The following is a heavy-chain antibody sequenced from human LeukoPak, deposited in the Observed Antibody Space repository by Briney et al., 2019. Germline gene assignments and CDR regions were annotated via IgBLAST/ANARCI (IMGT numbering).Heavy chain of an antibody. CDR3: ARVGGQLVLFAAAAGPTYNWFDP. CDR1: GGSISSSSYY. D-gene: IGHD6-13*01. Sequence: SETLSLTCTVSGGSISSSSYYWGWIRQPPGKGLEWIGSIYYSGSTYYNPSLKSRVTISVDTSKNQFSLKLSSVTAADTAVYYCARVGGQLVLFAAAAGPTYNWFDPWGQGTLVTVSS. V-gene: IGHV4-39*07. CDR2: IYYSGST. J-gene: IGHJ5*02.